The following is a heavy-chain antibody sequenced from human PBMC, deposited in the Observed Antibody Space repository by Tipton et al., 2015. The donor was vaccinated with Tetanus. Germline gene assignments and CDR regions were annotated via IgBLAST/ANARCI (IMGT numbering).Heavy chain of an antibody. CDR2: ISAYNGNT. Sequence: QLVQSGAEVKKPGASVKVSCKASGYTFTSYGISWVRQAPGQGLEWMGWISAYNGNTNYAQKLQGRVTMTTDTSTSTAYMELRSLRSDDMAVYYGARDSTNYGDYEGLGYWGQGTLVTVSS. CDR1: GYTFTSYG. D-gene: IGHD4-17*01. V-gene: IGHV1-18*03. J-gene: IGHJ4*02. CDR3: ARDSTNYGDYEGLGY.